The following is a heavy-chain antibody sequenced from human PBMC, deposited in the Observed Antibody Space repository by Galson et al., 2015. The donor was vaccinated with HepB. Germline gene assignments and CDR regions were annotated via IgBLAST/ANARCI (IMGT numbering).Heavy chain of an antibody. CDR3: ARDFVSVDIVATIYYGMDV. Sequence: SLRLSCAASGFTFSSYGMHWVRQAPGKGLEWVAVIWYDGSNKYYADPVKGRFTISRDNSKNTLYLQMNSLRAEDTAVYYGARDFVSVDIVATIYYGMDVWGQGTTVTVSS. V-gene: IGHV3-33*08. J-gene: IGHJ6*02. CDR1: GFTFSSYG. D-gene: IGHD5-12*01. CDR2: IWYDGSNK.